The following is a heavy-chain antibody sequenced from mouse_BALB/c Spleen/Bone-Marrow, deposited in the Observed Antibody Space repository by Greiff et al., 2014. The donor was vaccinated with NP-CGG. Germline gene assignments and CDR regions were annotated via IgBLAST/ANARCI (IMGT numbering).Heavy chain of an antibody. CDR3: ARGNYYDYDYFDY. J-gene: IGHJ2*01. Sequence: EVQLQQSGPELVKPGASVKMSCKASGYTFTSYVMHWVKQKPRQGLEWIGYINPYNDGTTYNEKFKGKATLTSDKSSSTAYMELSSLTSEDSTVYYCARGNYYDYDYFDYWGQGTTLTVSS. CDR1: GYTFTSYV. CDR2: INPYNDGT. D-gene: IGHD2-4*01. V-gene: IGHV1-14*01.